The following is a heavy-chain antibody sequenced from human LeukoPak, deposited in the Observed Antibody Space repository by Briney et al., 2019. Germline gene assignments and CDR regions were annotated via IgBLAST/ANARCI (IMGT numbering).Heavy chain of an antibody. J-gene: IGHJ4*02. Sequence: ASVKVSCKASGYRFTGYYMHWVRQAHGQGHEWKGRIKPKSGGTKYAQKFQGRVTMTRDTSISKEYMELSRLRSDDTAVYYCARFFAQKNSSSSWGSYFDYWGQGTLVTVSS. CDR2: IKPKSGGT. D-gene: IGHD6-6*01. CDR3: ARFFAQKNSSSSWGSYFDY. V-gene: IGHV1-2*06. CDR1: GYRFTGYY.